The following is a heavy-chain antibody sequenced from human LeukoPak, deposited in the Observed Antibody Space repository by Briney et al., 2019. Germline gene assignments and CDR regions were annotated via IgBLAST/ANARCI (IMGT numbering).Heavy chain of an antibody. V-gene: IGHV4-39*01. CDR1: GGSISSSSYY. CDR3: ARHKSSSSWPYYFDY. CDR2: IHNSGST. D-gene: IGHD6-13*01. J-gene: IGHJ4*02. Sequence: SETLSLTCAVSGGSISSSSYYGGWIRQPPGKGLEWIGSIHNSGSTYYNLSLKSRVTISVDTSKNQFSLKLSSVTAADTAVYYCARHKSSSSWPYYFDYWGQGTLVTVSS.